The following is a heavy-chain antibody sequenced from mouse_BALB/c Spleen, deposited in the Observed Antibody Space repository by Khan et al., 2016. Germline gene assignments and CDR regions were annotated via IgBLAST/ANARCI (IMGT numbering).Heavy chain of an antibody. D-gene: IGHD1-1*01. CDR2: ISYSGST. CDR1: GYSITSDYA. V-gene: IGHV3-2*02. Sequence: EVQLQESGPGLVKPSQSLSLTCTVTGYSITSDYAWNWIRQFPGNKLEWMGYISYSGSTSYNPSLKSRISITRDTSKNQFFLQLNSVTTEDTATDYCARYYYGSSFDYWGQGTTLTVSS. CDR3: ARYYYGSSFDY. J-gene: IGHJ2*01.